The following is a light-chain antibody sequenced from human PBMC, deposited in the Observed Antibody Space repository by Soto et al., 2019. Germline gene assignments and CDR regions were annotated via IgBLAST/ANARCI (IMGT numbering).Light chain of an antibody. CDR2: AAS. CDR3: QQYSNWPPYT. J-gene: IGKJ2*01. V-gene: IGKV3-15*01. CDR1: QSVSSK. Sequence: EIVMTQSPATLSVSPGERATLSCRASQSVSSKLAWYQQKPGQAPRLLIYAASTRATGIPARFSGSGSGTEFILTITSLQSEDFAVYYYQQYSNWPPYTFGQGTKLEIK.